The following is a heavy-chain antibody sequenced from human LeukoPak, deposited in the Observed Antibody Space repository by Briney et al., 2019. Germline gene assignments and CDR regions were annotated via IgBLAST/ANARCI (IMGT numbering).Heavy chain of an antibody. CDR1: GFTFSSYW. D-gene: IGHD3-22*01. CDR3: ASLPSSTYYYDSSGYSHDAFDI. Sequence: GGSLRLSCAASGFTFSSYWMSWVRQAPGKGLEWVANIKQDGSEKNYVDSVKGRFTISRDNAKNSLYLQMNSLRAEDTAVYYCASLPSSTYYYDSSGYSHDAFDIWGQGTMVTVSS. J-gene: IGHJ3*02. V-gene: IGHV3-7*01. CDR2: IKQDGSEK.